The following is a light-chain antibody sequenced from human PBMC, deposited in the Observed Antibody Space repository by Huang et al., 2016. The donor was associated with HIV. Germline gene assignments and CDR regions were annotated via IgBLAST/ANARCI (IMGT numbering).Light chain of an antibody. J-gene: IGKJ4*01. V-gene: IGKV3-15*01. CDR3: QQYNRWPPLT. CDR1: QDVNNN. CDR2: DAS. Sequence: EVVMTQSPATLSVSPGERAILSCRASQDVNNNVAWYQQKPGQAPRLLSYDASTRATGIPVRFSGSGSGTEFTLTISSLQSEDFAVYYCQQYNRWPPLTFGGGTKVEIK.